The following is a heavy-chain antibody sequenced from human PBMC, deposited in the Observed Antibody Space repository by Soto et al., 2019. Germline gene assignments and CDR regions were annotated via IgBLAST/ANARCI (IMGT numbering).Heavy chain of an antibody. V-gene: IGHV4-39*02. CDR1: GGSINSAYY. Sequence: QLQLQESGPGLVKPSETLSLTCAVSGGSINSAYYWGWIRQPPGKGLEWIGSMYYSGSTTYNPSPISHATSTPPPSKDHFPLTLSSVPAALPAVSYCARPYRRRSYLRFAFCGLGILVPVS. D-gene: IGHD3-22*01. CDR3: ARPYRRRSYLRFAF. J-gene: IGHJ4*02. CDR2: MYYSGST.